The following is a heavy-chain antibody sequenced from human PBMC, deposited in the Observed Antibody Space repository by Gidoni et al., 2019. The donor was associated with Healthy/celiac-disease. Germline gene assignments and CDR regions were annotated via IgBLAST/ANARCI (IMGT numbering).Heavy chain of an antibody. D-gene: IGHD3-10*01. CDR3: HSWFGEFVYYYGMDV. J-gene: IGHJ6*02. CDR1: GGSISSSSYY. V-gene: IGHV4-39*01. Sequence: QLQLQESGPGLVKPSETLSLTCTVSGGSISSSSYYWGWIRQPPGKGLEWIGSIYYSGSTYYNPSLKSRVTISVDTSKNQFSLKLSSVTAADTAVYYCHSWFGEFVYYYGMDVWGQGTTVTVSS. CDR2: IYYSGST.